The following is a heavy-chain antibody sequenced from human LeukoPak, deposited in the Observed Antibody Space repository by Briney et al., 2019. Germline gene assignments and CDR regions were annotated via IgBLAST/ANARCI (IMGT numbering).Heavy chain of an antibody. CDR1: GITIDDYA. CDR3: AKTLVPDSTGLFDY. J-gene: IGHJ4*02. D-gene: IGHD6-19*01. V-gene: IGHV3-9*01. CDR2: ISWNSGSI. Sequence: SLRLSCAASGITIDDYAMHCDRPPPGKGLEWVTGISWNSGSIGYADSVKGRFTISRDNAKHSLYLQMKSMRAEDTALYYCAKTLVPDSTGLFDYWGQGTLVTVSS.